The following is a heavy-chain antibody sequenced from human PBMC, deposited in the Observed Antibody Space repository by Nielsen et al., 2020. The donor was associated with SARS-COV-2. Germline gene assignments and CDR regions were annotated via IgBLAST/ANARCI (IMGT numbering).Heavy chain of an antibody. V-gene: IGHV3-23*01. CDR2: ISGSGGST. D-gene: IGHD1-1*01. J-gene: IGHJ4*02. CDR3: AKDTNWNRQYYFDY. Sequence: GESLKISCAASGFTFSSYAMSWVRQAPGEGLEWVSAISGSGGSTYYADSVKGRFTISRDNAKNSLYLQMNSLRAEDTALYYCAKDTNWNRQYYFDYWGQGTLVTVSS. CDR1: GFTFSSYA.